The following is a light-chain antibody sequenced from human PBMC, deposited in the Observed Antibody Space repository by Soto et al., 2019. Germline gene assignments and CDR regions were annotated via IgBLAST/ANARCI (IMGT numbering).Light chain of an antibody. CDR1: QSVSSN. CDR2: GAS. CDR3: QQYNNWPWT. J-gene: IGKJ1*01. Sequence: EIVMTQSPATLSVSPGERATLSCRASQSVSSNLAWYQQKPGQAPRLLIYGASTRATGIPARFSGSGSGTELPLTISSLQSEDFAVYSCQQYNNWPWTFGQGTKVDIK. V-gene: IGKV3-15*01.